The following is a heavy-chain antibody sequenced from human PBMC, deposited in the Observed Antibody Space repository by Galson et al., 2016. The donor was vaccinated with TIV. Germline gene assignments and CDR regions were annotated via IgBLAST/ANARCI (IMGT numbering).Heavy chain of an antibody. CDR2: ISGYSGNT. D-gene: IGHD4-17*01. CDR1: GYTFSSYS. V-gene: IGHV1-18*04. J-gene: IGHJ4*03. CDR3: ARGATVTPYSFFDY. Sequence: SVKVSCKASGYTFSSYSINWVRQAPGQGLEWMGWISGYSGNTNYAQKFQGRVTMTTDTSTGTAYMELRSLRSDDTAVYYCARGATVTPYSFFDYWGQGTTVTVSS.